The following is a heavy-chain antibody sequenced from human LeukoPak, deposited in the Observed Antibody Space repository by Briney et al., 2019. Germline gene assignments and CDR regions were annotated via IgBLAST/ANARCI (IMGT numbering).Heavy chain of an antibody. CDR1: GGSISSGGYY. V-gene: IGHV4-30-2*01. CDR2: IYHSGST. Sequence: SETLSLTCTVSGGSISSGGYYWSWIRQPPGKGLEWIGYIYHSGSTYYNPSLKSRVTISVDRSKNQFSLKLSSVTAADTAVYYCARHYYDSSGYYRHDAFDIWGQGTMVTVSS. D-gene: IGHD3-22*01. CDR3: ARHYYDSSGYYRHDAFDI. J-gene: IGHJ3*02.